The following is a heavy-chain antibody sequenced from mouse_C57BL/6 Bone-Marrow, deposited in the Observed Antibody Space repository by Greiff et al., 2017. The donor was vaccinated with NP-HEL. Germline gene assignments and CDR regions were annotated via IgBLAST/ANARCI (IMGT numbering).Heavy chain of an antibody. V-gene: IGHV5-4*03. Sequence: EVKLVESGGGLVKPGGSLKLSCAASGFTFSSYAMSWVRQTPEKRLEWVATISDGGSYTYYPDNVKGRYTLSRDNTKNTLYLQMSHLKSEDTAMYYFGRSSITTVVADYAMDYWGQGTSVTVSS. CDR1: GFTFSSYA. CDR3: GRSSITTVVADYAMDY. D-gene: IGHD1-1*01. J-gene: IGHJ4*01. CDR2: ISDGGSYT.